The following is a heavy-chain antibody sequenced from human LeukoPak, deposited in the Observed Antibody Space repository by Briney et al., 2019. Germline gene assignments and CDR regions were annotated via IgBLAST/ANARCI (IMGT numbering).Heavy chain of an antibody. CDR2: ISRSSNYI. D-gene: IGHD3-10*01. V-gene: IGHV3-21*01. CDR1: GFTFSSYS. J-gene: IGHJ4*02. CDR3: ARDRAAILRHFDY. Sequence: GGSLRLSCVASGFTFSSYSMNWVRQAPGKGLEWVSSISRSSNYIYYPDSVKGRFTISRDNAKNSLYLQMNSLRAEDTAVYYCARDRAAILRHFDYWGQGTLVTVSS.